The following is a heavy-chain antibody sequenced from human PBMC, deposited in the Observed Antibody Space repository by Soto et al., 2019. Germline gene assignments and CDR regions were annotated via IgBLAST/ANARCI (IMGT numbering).Heavy chain of an antibody. D-gene: IGHD6-13*01. CDR2: IWYDGSNK. CDR3: ARLAAVEYYDYYGMDV. V-gene: IGHV3-33*01. J-gene: IGHJ6*02. CDR1: GFTFSSYG. Sequence: QVQMVESGGGVVQPGRSLRLYCVASGFTFSSYGMHWVRQAPGKGLEWVAVIWYDGSNKYYADSVKGRFTISRDNSKNTLYLQMNSLRAEDTGVYYCARLAAVEYYDYYGMDVWGQVTTGIVSS.